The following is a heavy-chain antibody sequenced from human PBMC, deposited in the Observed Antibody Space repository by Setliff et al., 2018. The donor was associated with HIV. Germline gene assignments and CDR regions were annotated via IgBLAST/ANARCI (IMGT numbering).Heavy chain of an antibody. Sequence: GASVKVSCKASGYTFTNYDISWVRQAPGQGLEWMGWISAYNGNTNYAQKLQGRVTMTTDTSTSTAYMELRSLRSDDTAVYYCAREIGDYYDSSGYYPPTDYYYGMDVWGQGTTVTVSS. D-gene: IGHD3-22*01. J-gene: IGHJ6*02. CDR1: GYTFTNYD. CDR3: AREIGDYYDSSGYYPPTDYYYGMDV. V-gene: IGHV1-18*01. CDR2: ISAYNGNT.